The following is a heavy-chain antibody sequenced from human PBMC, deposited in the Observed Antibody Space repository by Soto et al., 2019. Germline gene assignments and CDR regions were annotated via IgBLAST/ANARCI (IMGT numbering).Heavy chain of an antibody. J-gene: IGHJ4*02. V-gene: IGHV4-31*03. CDR2: IYYSGST. CDR3: ARDREGRDGYNYGFDY. Sequence: QVQLQESGPGLVKPSQTLSLTCTVSGGSISSGGYYWRRLRQHPGKGLEWVGYIYYSGSTYNNPSVRSRVTISVDTSKNQFSLKLTSVTAADTAVYYCARDREGRDGYNYGFDYWGQGTLVTVSS. CDR1: GGSISSGGYY. D-gene: IGHD5-12*01.